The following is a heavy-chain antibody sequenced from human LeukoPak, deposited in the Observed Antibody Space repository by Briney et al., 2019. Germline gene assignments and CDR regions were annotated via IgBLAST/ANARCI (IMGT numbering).Heavy chain of an antibody. Sequence: SETLSLSCAVYGGSFSGYYWSWIRQPPGKGLEWVGEINHSGSTNYNPSLKSRVTISVDTSKNQFSLKLSSVTAADTAVYYCARERYDSSGYDAFDIWGQGTMVTVSS. CDR1: GGSFSGYY. CDR2: INHSGST. J-gene: IGHJ3*02. CDR3: ARERYDSSGYDAFDI. D-gene: IGHD3-22*01. V-gene: IGHV4-34*01.